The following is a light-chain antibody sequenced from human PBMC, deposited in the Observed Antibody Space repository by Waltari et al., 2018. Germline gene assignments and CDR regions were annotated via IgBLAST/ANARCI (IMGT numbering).Light chain of an antibody. V-gene: IGLV2-23*02. Sequence: QSALTQPASVSGSPVQSIPISAIGTSHDVASTNFLSWYQQHPGRAPKLMIHEVTKRPSGVSTRFSGSKSGNTASLTISGLQAEDEADYYCCSYTSIGPVLIGGGTKVTVL. CDR2: EVT. CDR3: CSYTSIGPVL. CDR1: SHDVASTNF. J-gene: IGLJ2*01.